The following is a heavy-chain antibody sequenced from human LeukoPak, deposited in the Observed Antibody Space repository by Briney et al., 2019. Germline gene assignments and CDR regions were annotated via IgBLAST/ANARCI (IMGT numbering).Heavy chain of an antibody. Sequence: SETLSLTCTVSGGSISSSSYYWGWIRQPPGKGLEWIGSIYYSGSTYYNPSLKSRVTISVDTSKNQFSLKLSSVTAADTAVYYRARHTDVVVPAYYFDYWGQGTLVTVSS. D-gene: IGHD2-2*01. CDR1: GGSISSSSYY. CDR3: ARHTDVVVPAYYFDY. J-gene: IGHJ4*02. V-gene: IGHV4-39*01. CDR2: IYYSGST.